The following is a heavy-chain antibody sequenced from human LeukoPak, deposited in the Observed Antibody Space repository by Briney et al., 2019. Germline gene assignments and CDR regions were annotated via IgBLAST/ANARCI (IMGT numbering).Heavy chain of an antibody. J-gene: IGHJ4*02. V-gene: IGHV3-72*01. CDR2: IRNKANSYTT. CDR3: VRAAAGKYFFDY. Sequence: PGGSLRLSCAASGFTFSDHYMDWVRQAPGKGLEWVGRIRNKANSYTTEYAASVKGRFTISRDDSKTSLYLQMDSLQTEDTAVYYCVRAAAGKYFFDYRGQGTLVTVSS. CDR1: GFTFSDHY. D-gene: IGHD6-13*01.